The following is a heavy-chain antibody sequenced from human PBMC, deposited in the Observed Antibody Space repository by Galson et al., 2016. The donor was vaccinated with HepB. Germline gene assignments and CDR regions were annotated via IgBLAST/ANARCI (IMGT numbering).Heavy chain of an antibody. D-gene: IGHD6-19*01. CDR1: GITFSRYA. V-gene: IGHV3-23*01. Sequence: SLRLSCAASGITFSRYAMNWVRQAPGKGLEWVSTITDSGGSTYLADSVGGWFTISRDNSKSTLYLQMNSLRAEDTAIYYCAKGRCSGRGCDYFDYWGQGTLVTVSS. CDR3: AKGRCSGRGCDYFDY. CDR2: ITDSGGST. J-gene: IGHJ4*02.